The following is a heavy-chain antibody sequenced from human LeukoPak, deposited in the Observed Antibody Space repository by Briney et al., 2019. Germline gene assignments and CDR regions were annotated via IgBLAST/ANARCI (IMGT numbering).Heavy chain of an antibody. CDR3: AKDGVYGSGCCYYFDY. D-gene: IGHD3-10*01. Sequence: GGSLRLSCAASGFTFSSYAMSWVRQVPGKGLEWVSAISASGGRTYYADSVEGRFTISRDNSKNTLYLQMNSLRAEDTAVYYCAKDGVYGSGCCYYFDYSGQGTLVTVSS. CDR1: GFTFSSYA. V-gene: IGHV3-23*01. J-gene: IGHJ4*02. CDR2: ISASGGRT.